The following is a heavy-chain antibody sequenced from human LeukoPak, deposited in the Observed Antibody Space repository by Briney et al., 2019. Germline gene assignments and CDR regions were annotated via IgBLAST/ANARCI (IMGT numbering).Heavy chain of an antibody. D-gene: IGHD5-18*01. CDR1: GFTFSSYA. V-gene: IGHV3-30*04. CDR3: AKDTAMEEYYYYYYGMDV. Sequence: GGSLRLSCAASGFTFSSYAMHWVRQAPGKGLEWVAVMSYDGSNKYYADSVKGRFTISRDISKNTLYLQMNSLRAEDTAVYYCAKDTAMEEYYYYYYGMDVWGQGTTVTVSS. J-gene: IGHJ6*02. CDR2: MSYDGSNK.